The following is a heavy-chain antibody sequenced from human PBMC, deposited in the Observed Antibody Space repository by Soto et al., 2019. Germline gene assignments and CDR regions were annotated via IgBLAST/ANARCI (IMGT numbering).Heavy chain of an antibody. Sequence: ASVKVSCKVSGYTLTELSMHWVRQAPGKGLEWMGGFDPEDGETIYAQKFQGRVTMTEDTSTDTAHMELSSLRSEDTAVYYGAPHRGYVSSGYSPGFDPWGQGTLGTVSS. V-gene: IGHV1-24*01. D-gene: IGHD3-22*01. CDR1: GYTLTELS. CDR2: FDPEDGET. CDR3: APHRGYVSSGYSPGFDP. J-gene: IGHJ5*02.